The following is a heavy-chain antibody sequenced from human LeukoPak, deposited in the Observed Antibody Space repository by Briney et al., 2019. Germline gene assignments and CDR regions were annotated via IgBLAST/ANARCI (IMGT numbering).Heavy chain of an antibody. CDR1: GFVFSSQD. V-gene: IGHV3-23*01. CDR3: ARASRAAAEGN. CDR2: ISDGGSRT. Sequence: GGSLRLSCAASGFVFSSQDMGWVRQAPGKGLEWVSAISDGGSRTYYADSVKGRFTISRDNSKNTLYLQMNSLRAEDTAVYYCARASRAAAEGNWGQGTLVTVSS. D-gene: IGHD6-13*01. J-gene: IGHJ4*02.